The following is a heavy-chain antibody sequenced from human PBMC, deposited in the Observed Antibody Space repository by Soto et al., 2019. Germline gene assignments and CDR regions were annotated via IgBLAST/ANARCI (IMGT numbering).Heavy chain of an antibody. CDR3: ASPVGATVTTRLDY. V-gene: IGHV3-74*01. J-gene: IGHJ4*02. Sequence: GGSLRLSCAASGFTFSSYWMHWVRQAPGKGLVWVSRINSDGSSTSYADSVKGRFTISRDNAKNTLYLQMNSLRAEDTAVYYCASPVGATVTTRLDYWGQGTLVTVSS. D-gene: IGHD4-17*01. CDR1: GFTFSSYW. CDR2: INSDGSST.